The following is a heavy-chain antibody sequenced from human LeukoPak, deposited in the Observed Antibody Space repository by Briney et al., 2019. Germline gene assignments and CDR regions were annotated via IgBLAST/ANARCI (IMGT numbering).Heavy chain of an antibody. V-gene: IGHV4-39*07. Sequence: SETLSLTCTVSGGSISSSSLYWGWIRQPPGKGLEWIGSIYHSGSTYYNPSLKSRVTISVDTSNNQFSLKLSSVTAADTAVYYCARDLTSWGQGTLVTVSS. CDR1: GGSISSSSLY. J-gene: IGHJ5*02. D-gene: IGHD1-14*01. CDR3: ARDLTS. CDR2: IYHSGST.